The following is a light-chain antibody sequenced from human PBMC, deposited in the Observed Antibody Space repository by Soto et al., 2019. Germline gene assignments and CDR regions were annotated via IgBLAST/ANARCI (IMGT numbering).Light chain of an antibody. CDR2: HVS. CDR3: SSYTRGGSVI. V-gene: IGLV2-14*01. CDR1: TSDVGDYNY. Sequence: QSALTQPASVSGSPGQSITISCTATTSDVGDYNYVSWYQQYPGKAPKPIIYHVSNRPSGVSNRFSGSKSGDTASLTISGLQAEDEAYYYCSSYTRGGSVIFGGGTKVTVL. J-gene: IGLJ2*01.